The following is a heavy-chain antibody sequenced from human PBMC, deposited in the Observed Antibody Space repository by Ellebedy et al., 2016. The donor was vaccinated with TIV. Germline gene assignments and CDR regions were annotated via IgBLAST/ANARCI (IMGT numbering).Heavy chain of an antibody. J-gene: IGHJ3*02. D-gene: IGHD4-17*01. CDR2: FDPEDGET. V-gene: IGHV1-24*01. CDR1: GYTLTELS. Sequence: AASVKVSCKVSGYTLTELSMHWVRQAPGKGLEWMGSFDPEDGETIYAQKFQGRVTMTEDTSTDTAYMELSSLRSEDTAVYYCATESLRSNNDAFDIWGQGTMVTVSS. CDR3: ATESLRSNNDAFDI.